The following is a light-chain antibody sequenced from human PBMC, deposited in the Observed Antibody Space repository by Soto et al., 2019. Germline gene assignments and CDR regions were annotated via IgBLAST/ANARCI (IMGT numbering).Light chain of an antibody. V-gene: IGKV1-5*03. CDR1: QSIRSL. Sequence: DIQMTQSPSTLSASVGDRVTITCRASQSIRSLLAWYQQKPGKAPKLLIYKTSSLESGVPSRFSGSGSGTEFTLTISSLQPDDFAVYYCQQYSTYPYTFGQGTKLEIK. J-gene: IGKJ2*01. CDR2: KTS. CDR3: QQYSTYPYT.